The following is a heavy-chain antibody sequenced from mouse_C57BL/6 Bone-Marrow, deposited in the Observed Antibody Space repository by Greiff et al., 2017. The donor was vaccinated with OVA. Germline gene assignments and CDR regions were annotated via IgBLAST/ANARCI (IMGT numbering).Heavy chain of an antibody. J-gene: IGHJ4*01. CDR3: ARSVYCYGSPFYAMDY. CDR2: IDPSDSYT. D-gene: IGHD1-1*01. CDR1: GYTFTSYW. Sequence: VQLQQSGAELVMPGASVKLSCKASGYTFTSYWMHWVKQRPGQGLEWIGEIDPSDSYTNYNQKFKGKSTLTVDKSSSTAYMQLSSLTSEDSAVYYGARSVYCYGSPFYAMDYWGQGTSVTVSA. V-gene: IGHV1-69*01.